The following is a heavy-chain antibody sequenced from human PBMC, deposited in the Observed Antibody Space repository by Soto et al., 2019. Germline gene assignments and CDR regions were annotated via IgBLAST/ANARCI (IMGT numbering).Heavy chain of an antibody. V-gene: IGHV3-74*01. J-gene: IGHJ4*02. CDR2: INSDASII. D-gene: IGHD2-8*01. Sequence: EVQLVESGGGLVQPGGSLRLSCAVSGITFRSYWMHWIRQAPGKGLVWVSHINSDASIINYADSVKGRFTISRDNARNTLYLQMNTLSVDDTSIYYCASNAGAGLKFWGQGTLVTVSS. CDR3: ASNAGAGLKF. CDR1: GITFRSYW.